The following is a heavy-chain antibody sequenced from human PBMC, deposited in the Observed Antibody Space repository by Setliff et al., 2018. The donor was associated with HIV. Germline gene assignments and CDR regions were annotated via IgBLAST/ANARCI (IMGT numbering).Heavy chain of an antibody. CDR1: GFTFSSYA. J-gene: IGHJ6*02. CDR3: ATGGMAAAGPGGGHGLDV. CDR2: ITGSGDST. D-gene: IGHD6-13*01. Sequence: QPGGSLRLSCAASGFTFSSYAMTWVRQAPGKGLEWVSSITGSGDSTYYANSVKGRFTISRDSSKNTLSLQMSSLRAEDTALYYCATGGMAAAGPGGGHGLDVWGQGSTVTVSS. V-gene: IGHV3-23*01.